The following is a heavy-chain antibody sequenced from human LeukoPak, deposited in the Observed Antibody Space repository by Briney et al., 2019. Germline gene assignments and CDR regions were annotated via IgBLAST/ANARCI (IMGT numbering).Heavy chain of an antibody. J-gene: IGHJ4*02. CDR3: ARGRARRAAARDFDY. D-gene: IGHD6-13*01. CDR1: GFTFSSYS. V-gene: IGHV4-34*01. Sequence: GSLRLSCAASGFTFSSYSMNWIRQPPGKGLEWIGEINHSGSTNYNPSLKSRVTISVDTSKNQFSLKLSSVTAADTAVYYCARGRARRAAARDFDYWGQGTLVTVSS. CDR2: INHSGST.